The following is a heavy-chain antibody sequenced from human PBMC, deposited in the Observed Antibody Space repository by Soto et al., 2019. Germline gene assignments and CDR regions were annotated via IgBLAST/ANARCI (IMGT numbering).Heavy chain of an antibody. CDR1: GFTFSSYA. J-gene: IGHJ4*02. V-gene: IGHV3-23*01. Sequence: PGGSLRLSCAASGFTFSSYAISWVRQAPGKGLEWVSAISGSGGSTYYADSVKGRFTISRDNSKNTLYLQMNSLRAEDTAVYYCAKDLSSGWWGYYFDYWGQGTLVTVSS. D-gene: IGHD6-19*01. CDR2: ISGSGGST. CDR3: AKDLSSGWWGYYFDY.